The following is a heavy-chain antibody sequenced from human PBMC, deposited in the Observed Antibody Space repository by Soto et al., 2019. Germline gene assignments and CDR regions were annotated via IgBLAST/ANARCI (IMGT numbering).Heavy chain of an antibody. CDR2: IVVGSGNT. CDR1: GFTFTSSA. Sequence: QMQLVQSGPEVKKPGTSVKVSCKTSGFTFTSSAMQWVRQARGQRLEWIGWIVVGSGNTNYAKKFQERVTITRDMSTSTAYMELSSLRSEDTAVYYCAAASSTSGGYYGMDVWGQGTTVTVSS. J-gene: IGHJ6*02. CDR3: AAASSTSGGYYGMDV. D-gene: IGHD2-2*01. V-gene: IGHV1-58*02.